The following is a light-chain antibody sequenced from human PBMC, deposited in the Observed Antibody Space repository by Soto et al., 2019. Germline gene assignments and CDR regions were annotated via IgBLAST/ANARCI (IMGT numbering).Light chain of an antibody. CDR2: DAS. Sequence: MVLTQSPATLSLSPGERATRSCKASQSVSSYLAWYQQKPGQAPRLLIYDASNRATGIPARFSGSGSGTDFTLTISSLEPEDFAVYYCQQRSNWPPVTFGGGTKV. CDR3: QQRSNWPPVT. CDR1: QSVSSY. J-gene: IGKJ4*01. V-gene: IGKV3-11*01.